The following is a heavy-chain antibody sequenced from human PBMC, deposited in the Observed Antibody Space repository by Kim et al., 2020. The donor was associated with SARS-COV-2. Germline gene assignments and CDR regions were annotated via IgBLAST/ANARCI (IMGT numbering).Heavy chain of an antibody. V-gene: IGHV1-69*13. CDR2: IIPIFGTA. CDR3: ARGWGPIVGSLAPYYYYGMDV. Sequence: SVKVSCKASGGTFSSYAISWVRQAPGQGLEWMGGIIPIFGTANYAQKFQGRVTITADESTSTAYMELSSLRSEDTAVYYCARGWGPIVGSLAPYYYYGMDVWGQGTTVTVSS. J-gene: IGHJ6*02. CDR1: GGTFSSYA. D-gene: IGHD1-26*01.